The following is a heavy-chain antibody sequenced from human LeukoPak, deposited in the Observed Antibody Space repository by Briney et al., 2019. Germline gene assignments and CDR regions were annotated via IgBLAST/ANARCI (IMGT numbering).Heavy chain of an antibody. CDR3: ARVEASAWGIAAAGNYYYYMDV. J-gene: IGHJ6*03. D-gene: IGHD6-13*01. Sequence: PSQTLSLTCTVSGYSISSGYYWGWIRQPPGKGLEWIRRIYTSGSTNYNPSLKSRVTMSVDTSKNQFSLKLSSVTAADTAVYYCARVEASAWGIAAAGNYYYYMDVWGKGTTVTVSS. CDR2: IYTSGST. CDR1: GYSISSGYY. V-gene: IGHV4-38-2*02.